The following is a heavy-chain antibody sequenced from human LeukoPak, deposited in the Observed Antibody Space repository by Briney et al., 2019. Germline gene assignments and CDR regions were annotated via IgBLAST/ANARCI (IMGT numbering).Heavy chain of an antibody. CDR1: GGSFSGYY. V-gene: IGHV4-34*01. Sequence: SETLSLTCAVYGGSFSGYYWSWIRQPPGKGLEWIGEINHSGSTNYNPSLKSRVTISVDTAKKQISLKLNSVTAADTAVYYCARNSVPSFYSDTSGYFYYWGREPWSPSPQ. CDR3: ARNSVPSFYSDTSGYFYY. D-gene: IGHD3-22*01. CDR2: INHSGST. J-gene: IGHJ4*02.